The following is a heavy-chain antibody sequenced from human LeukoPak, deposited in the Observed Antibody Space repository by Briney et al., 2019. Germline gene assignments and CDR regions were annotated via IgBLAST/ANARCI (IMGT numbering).Heavy chain of an antibody. J-gene: IGHJ4*02. V-gene: IGHV3-23*01. CDR2: ISGSGGST. CDR1: EFTFSSHA. D-gene: IGHD6-13*01. Sequence: GGSLRLSCAASEFTFSSHAMSWVRQAPGKGLEWVSAISGSGGSTYYADSVKGRFTISRDNSKNTLYLQMNSLRAEDTAVYYCAKETRYSSTIGYWGQGTLVTVSS. CDR3: AKETRYSSTIGY.